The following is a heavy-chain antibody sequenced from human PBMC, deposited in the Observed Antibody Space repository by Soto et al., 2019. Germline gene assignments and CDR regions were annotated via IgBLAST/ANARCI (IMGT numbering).Heavy chain of an antibody. CDR3: ARVSYYDALICYYHQNVYYYAMDV. CDR2: ISAQNGNT. V-gene: IGHV1-18*04. Sequence: QVQLVQPGAEVKKPGASVRVSCKASGYTFITYGLNWVRRAPGQGLERMGGISAQNGNTNYPKQLQGRVTMTTDTSTTTAYMELRSLRSDDTAVYYCARVSYYDALICYYHQNVYYYAMDVWGQGTKVNVSS. D-gene: IGHD3-9*01. CDR1: GYTFITYG. J-gene: IGHJ6*02.